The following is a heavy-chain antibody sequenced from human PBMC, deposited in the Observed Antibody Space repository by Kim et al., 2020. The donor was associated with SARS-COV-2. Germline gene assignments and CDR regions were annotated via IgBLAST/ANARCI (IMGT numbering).Heavy chain of an antibody. V-gene: IGHV1-24*01. D-gene: IGHD3-9*01. CDR2: FDPEQADT. CDR1: GYSLNELS. CDR3: ATADQLYDILTGYPRNLDS. J-gene: IGHJ5*01. Sequence: ASVKVSCRVSGYSLNELSMHWVRQAPGKGLEWMGGFDPEQADTFYAQRFRGRITMTEETSTDTAYMELSSLSSDDTAVYYCATADQLYDILTGYPRNLDSWGQGTLVTVSS.